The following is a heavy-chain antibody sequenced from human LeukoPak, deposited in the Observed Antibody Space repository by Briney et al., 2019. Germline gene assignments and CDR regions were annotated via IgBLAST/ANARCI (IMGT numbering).Heavy chain of an antibody. J-gene: IGHJ4*02. V-gene: IGHV1-2*02. CDR2: INPSSGGT. CDR3: AGRPDTSMVAIFDY. Sequence: ASVKVSCKASGYTFTGYYVHGVRQAPGQGLEWMGWINPSSGGTNYAQKFQGRVTMTGDTSISTAYMELSRLSFDDTAVYFCAGRPDTSMVAIFDYWGQGTLVTISS. D-gene: IGHD5-18*01. CDR1: GYTFTGYY.